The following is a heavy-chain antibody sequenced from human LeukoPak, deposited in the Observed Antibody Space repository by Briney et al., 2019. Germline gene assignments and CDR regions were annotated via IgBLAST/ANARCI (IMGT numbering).Heavy chain of an antibody. CDR1: GGSISSGSCC. CDR3: ARDKTRWYFDL. J-gene: IGHJ2*01. V-gene: IGHV4-61*02. Sequence: SETLSLTCTVSGGSISSGSCCWSWIRQAAGKGLEWIGRIDTSGGTNYNPSLKSRVTISIDTSKNQVSLKVSSVTAADTAVYYCARDKTRWYFDLWGRGTLVTVSS. CDR2: IDTSGGT.